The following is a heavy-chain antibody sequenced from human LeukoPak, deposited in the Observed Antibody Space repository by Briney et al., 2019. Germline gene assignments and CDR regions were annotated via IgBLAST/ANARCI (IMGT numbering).Heavy chain of an antibody. J-gene: IGHJ3*02. CDR1: GFIVNNKY. Sequence: GGSLRLSCAASGFIVNNKYMTWVRQAPGKGLEWVSLIYNDGRTYYADSVKGRCTISRDDSKNTLYLQMNSLRVEDTAVYYCARGLFLSGYLDAFDIWGQGTVVTVSS. CDR3: ARGLFLSGYLDAFDI. D-gene: IGHD3-22*01. V-gene: IGHV3-53*01. CDR2: IYNDGRT.